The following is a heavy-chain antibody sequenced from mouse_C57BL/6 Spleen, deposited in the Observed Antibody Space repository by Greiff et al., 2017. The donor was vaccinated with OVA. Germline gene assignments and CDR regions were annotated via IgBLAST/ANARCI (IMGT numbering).Heavy chain of an antibody. Sequence: EVQRVESGGGLVQPGGSLSLSCAASGFTFTDYYMSWVRQPPGKALEWLGFIRNKANGYTTEYSASVKGRFTISRENSQSILYLQMNALRAEDSATYYCARGAAYFDYWGQGTTLTVSS. V-gene: IGHV7-3*01. CDR3: ARGAAYFDY. CDR2: IRNKANGYTT. J-gene: IGHJ2*01. CDR1: GFTFTDYY.